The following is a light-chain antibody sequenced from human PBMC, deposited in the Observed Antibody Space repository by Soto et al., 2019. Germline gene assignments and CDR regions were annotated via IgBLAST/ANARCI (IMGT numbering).Light chain of an antibody. Sequence: QSVLTQPASVSGSPGQSITISCSGSSSDVGGYNAVSWYQQHPGKVPKLVIYGVSDRPSGISSRFSASTSGNTASLTISGLQAEDEADYYCSSYASGGSYVFGTGTKVTVL. V-gene: IGLV2-14*03. CDR3: SSYASGGSYV. J-gene: IGLJ1*01. CDR2: GVS. CDR1: SSDVGGYNA.